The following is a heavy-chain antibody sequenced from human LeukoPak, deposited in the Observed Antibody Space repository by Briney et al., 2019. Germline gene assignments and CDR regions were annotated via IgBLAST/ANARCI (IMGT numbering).Heavy chain of an antibody. Sequence: GGSLRLSCAASGFTFSSYTMTWVRQAPGKGLEWVSCISSSSTYIYYADSVKGRFTISRDNAKNSLYLQMNSLRAEDTAVYYCARWGMTTMATLPFDYWGQGSLVTVSA. CDR2: ISSSSTYI. J-gene: IGHJ4*02. CDR1: GFTFSSYT. V-gene: IGHV3-21*01. D-gene: IGHD4-4*01. CDR3: ARWGMTTMATLPFDY.